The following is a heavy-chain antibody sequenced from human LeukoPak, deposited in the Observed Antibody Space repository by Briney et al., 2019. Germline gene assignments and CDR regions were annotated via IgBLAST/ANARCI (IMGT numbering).Heavy chain of an antibody. CDR2: IKQDGSEK. J-gene: IGHJ4*02. D-gene: IGHD2-21*01. Sequence: GGSLRLSCAASGFTFRSYWMSWVRQAPGKGLEWVANIKQDGSEKYYVDSVKGRFTISRDNAKNSLYLQMNSLRAEDTAVYYCARASRAYKRAPIDYWGQGTLVTVSS. CDR3: ARASRAYKRAPIDY. CDR1: GFTFRSYW. V-gene: IGHV3-7*01.